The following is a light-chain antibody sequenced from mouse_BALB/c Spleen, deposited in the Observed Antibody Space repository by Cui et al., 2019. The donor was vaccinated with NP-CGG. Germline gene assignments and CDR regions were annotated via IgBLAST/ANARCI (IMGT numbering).Light chain of an antibody. CDR2: GTN. V-gene: IGLV1*01. Sequence: HAVVTQESALITSPGETVTLTCRSSTGAVTTSNYANWVQEKPDHLFTGLIGGTNNRVPGVPARFSGSLIGDKAALTITGAQTEDEAIYFCALWYSNHWVFGGGTKLTVL. CDR3: ALWYSNHWV. CDR1: TGAVTTSNY. J-gene: IGLJ1*01.